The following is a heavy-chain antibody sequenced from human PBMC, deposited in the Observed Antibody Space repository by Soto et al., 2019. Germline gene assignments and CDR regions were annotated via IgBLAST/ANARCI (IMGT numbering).Heavy chain of an antibody. J-gene: IGHJ4*02. CDR1: GFTFSNYW. CDR2: IESDGSTT. D-gene: IGHD3-22*01. CDR3: VKEANPFINTLVVLIFDY. V-gene: IGHV3-74*01. Sequence: GSLRLSCAASGFTFSNYWMHWVRQAPGKGLVWVSRIESDGSTTSYADSVKGRFTISRDNAKNTLYLRMNSLRGDDTAVYYCVKEANPFINTLVVLIFDYWGQGTQVTVSS.